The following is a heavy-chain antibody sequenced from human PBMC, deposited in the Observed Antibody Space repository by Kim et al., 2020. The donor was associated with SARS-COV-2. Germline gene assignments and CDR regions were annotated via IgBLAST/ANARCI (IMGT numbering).Heavy chain of an antibody. Sequence: GSLRLSCGGSGFMFSAYSMHWVRQAPGKGLEWVSSITSSSRYIHYADSVKGRFAISRDNAKNSLYLEMNSLRAEDTGVYYCARDGSGSANKFFYYYMDLWGTGTTVTVSS. J-gene: IGHJ6*03. D-gene: IGHD3-10*01. CDR2: ITSSSRYI. V-gene: IGHV3-21*01. CDR1: GFMFSAYS. CDR3: ARDGSGSANKFFYYYMDL.